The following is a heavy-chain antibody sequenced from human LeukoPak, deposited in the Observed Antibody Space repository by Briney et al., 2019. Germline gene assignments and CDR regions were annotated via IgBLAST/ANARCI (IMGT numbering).Heavy chain of an antibody. CDR1: GGTFSSYA. Sequence: SVKVSCKASGGTFSSYAISWVRQAPGQGLEWMGGIIPIFGTANYAQKFQGRVTITADESTSTAYMELSSLRSEDTAVYYCAKERARGYTQSYYYYGMDVWGQGTTVTVSS. V-gene: IGHV1-69*13. CDR3: AKERARGYTQSYYYYGMDV. D-gene: IGHD5-18*01. J-gene: IGHJ6*02. CDR2: IIPIFGTA.